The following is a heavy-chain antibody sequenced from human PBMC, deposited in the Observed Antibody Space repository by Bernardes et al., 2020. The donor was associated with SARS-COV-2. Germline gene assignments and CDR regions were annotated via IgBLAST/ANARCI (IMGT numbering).Heavy chain of an antibody. J-gene: IGHJ4*02. CDR1: GFTFSSYA. V-gene: IGHV3-23*01. CDR3: AKVVGSGWYSLRGGFDY. D-gene: IGHD6-19*01. CDR2: ISGSGGST. Sequence: GGSLRLSCAASGFTFSSYAMSWVRQAPGKGLEWVSAISGSGGSTYYADSVKGRFTISRDNSKNTLYLQMNSLRAEDTAVYYCAKVVGSGWYSLRGGFDYWGQGTLVTVSS.